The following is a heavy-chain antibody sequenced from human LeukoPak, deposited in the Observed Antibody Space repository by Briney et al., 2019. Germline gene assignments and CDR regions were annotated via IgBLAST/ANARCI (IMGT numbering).Heavy chain of an antibody. CDR3: ARDPHGYWWFDP. Sequence: GGSLRLSCAASRFTFSNYWMHWVRQAPGKGLVWVSRINSDGTTTTYADSVKGRFTISRDNAKNTLYLQTNSLRVEDTAVYYCARDPHGYWWFDPWGQGTLVTVSS. V-gene: IGHV3-74*01. CDR2: INSDGTTT. CDR1: RFTFSNYW. J-gene: IGHJ5*02. D-gene: IGHD5-18*01.